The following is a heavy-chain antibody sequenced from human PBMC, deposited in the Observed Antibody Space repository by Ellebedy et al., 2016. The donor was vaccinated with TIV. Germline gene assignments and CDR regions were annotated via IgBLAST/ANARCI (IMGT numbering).Heavy chain of an antibody. J-gene: IGHJ5*02. D-gene: IGHD2-2*01. CDR1: GGTFSSYA. CDR2: IIPIFGTA. Sequence: SVKVSXXASGGTFSSYAISWVRQAPGQGLEWMGGIIPIFGTANYAQKFQGRVTITADKSTSTAYMELSSLRSEDTAVYYCARDDRLRSDIVVVPAAMGYNWFDPWGQGTLVTVSS. V-gene: IGHV1-69*06. CDR3: ARDDRLRSDIVVVPAAMGYNWFDP.